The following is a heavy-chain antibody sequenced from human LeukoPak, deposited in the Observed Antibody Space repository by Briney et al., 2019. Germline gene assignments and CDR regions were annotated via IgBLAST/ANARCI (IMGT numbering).Heavy chain of an antibody. CDR2: INPNSGGT. CDR1: GYTFTGYY. J-gene: IGHJ4*02. V-gene: IGHV1-2*02. CDR3: ASRIASEREFDY. Sequence: ASVKVSCTASGYTFTGYYMHWERQGPGQGLEWMGWINPNSGGTNSAQRFQGRVTMTRDTSITTAYMELSGLTSDDTAVYYCASRIASEREFDYWGQGTLVTVSS. D-gene: IGHD6-13*01.